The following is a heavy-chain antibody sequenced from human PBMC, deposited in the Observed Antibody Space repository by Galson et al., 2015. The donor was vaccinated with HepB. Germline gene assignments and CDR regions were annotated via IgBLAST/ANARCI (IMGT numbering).Heavy chain of an antibody. CDR2: ISRGSHYI. CDR1: GFTFSTSS. V-gene: IGHV3-21*01. J-gene: IGHJ5*02. Sequence: SLRLSCAASGFTFSTSSMNWVRQAPGKGLEWVSSISRGSHYIYYADSVKGRFTISRDNAKNSLYLELNSLRAEDTAIYYCAREVEETDFTIIGVHNWFDPWGQGTLVTVSS. CDR3: AREVEETDFTIIGVHNWFDP. D-gene: IGHD3-3*01.